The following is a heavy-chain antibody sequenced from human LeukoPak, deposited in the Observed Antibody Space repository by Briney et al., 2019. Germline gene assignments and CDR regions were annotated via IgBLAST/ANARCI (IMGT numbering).Heavy chain of an antibody. J-gene: IGHJ6*03. CDR3: ARERYYDSSGYYYKYSYYYMDV. Sequence: GGSLRLSCAASGFTFSSYAMSWVRQAPGKGLEWVSAISGTGGTTYYADSVKGRFTISRDNSKNTLYLQMNSLRAEDTAVYYCARERYYDSSGYYYKYSYYYMDVWGKGTTVTVSS. D-gene: IGHD3-22*01. CDR2: ISGTGGTT. V-gene: IGHV3-23*01. CDR1: GFTFSSYA.